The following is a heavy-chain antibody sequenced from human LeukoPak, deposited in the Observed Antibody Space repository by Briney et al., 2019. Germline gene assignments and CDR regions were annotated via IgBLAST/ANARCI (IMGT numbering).Heavy chain of an antibody. Sequence: ESGPTLVKPTQTLTLTCTFSGFSLSTSGVGVGWIRQPPGKALEWLALIYWDDDKRYTPSLKSRLTITKDTSKNQVVLTMTNMDPVDTATYYCAHTLYYYGSGRYYMDVWGKGTTVTVSS. CDR2: IYWDDDK. CDR3: AHTLYYYGSGRYYMDV. CDR1: GFSLSTSGVG. V-gene: IGHV2-5*02. D-gene: IGHD3-10*01. J-gene: IGHJ6*03.